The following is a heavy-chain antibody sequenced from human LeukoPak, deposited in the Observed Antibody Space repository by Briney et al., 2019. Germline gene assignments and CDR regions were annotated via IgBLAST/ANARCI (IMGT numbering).Heavy chain of an antibody. CDR3: VRDGNDGLNDWEY. Sequence: GGSLRLSCAASGFTFSSHWMTWVRQAPGKGLEWVANIKEDGTRKNYMDSVKGRFTISRDNAKNSLYLQMNSLKAGDTALYYCVRDGNDGLNDWEYWGQGALVTVSS. J-gene: IGHJ1*01. D-gene: IGHD1-1*01. CDR2: IKEDGTRK. CDR1: GFTFSSHW. V-gene: IGHV3-7*03.